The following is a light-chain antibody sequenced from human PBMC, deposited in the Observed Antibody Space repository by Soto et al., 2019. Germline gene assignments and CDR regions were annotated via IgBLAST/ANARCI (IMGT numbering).Light chain of an antibody. CDR2: GAS. V-gene: IGKV3-15*01. CDR1: QSIQSD. Sequence: EIMMTQSPVTLSVSPGERAALSCRASQSIQSDLAWYQQKPGQGPRLLIYGASTRATGIPVRFSGSGSGTEFTLTISRLQSEDFALYFCQQYNNWPWTFGQGTKVEIK. CDR3: QQYNNWPWT. J-gene: IGKJ1*01.